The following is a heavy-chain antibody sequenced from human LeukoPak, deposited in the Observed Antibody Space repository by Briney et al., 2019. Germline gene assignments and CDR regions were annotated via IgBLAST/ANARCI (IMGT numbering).Heavy chain of an antibody. CDR2: IRYDGSNK. J-gene: IGHJ4*02. CDR1: GFTFSSYG. V-gene: IGHV3-30*02. Sequence: GGSLRLSCAASGFTFSSYGMHWVRQAPGKGLEWVAFIRYDGSNKYYADSVKGRFTISRDNTKNTLYLQMNSLRADDTAVYYCARELPFDYWGQGTLVTVSS. CDR3: ARELPFDY. D-gene: IGHD2-15*01.